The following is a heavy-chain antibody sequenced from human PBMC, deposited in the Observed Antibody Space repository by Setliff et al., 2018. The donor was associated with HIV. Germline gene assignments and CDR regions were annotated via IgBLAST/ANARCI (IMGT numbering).Heavy chain of an antibody. CDR1: GFSFSSYE. D-gene: IGHD3-22*01. CDR3: ARSVPDSAYRPTDY. Sequence: GGSLRLSCAASGFSFSSYEMNWVRQAPGKGLEWVSYISSSGSPIYYADSVKGRFTISRDNANKSLYLQMNSLRVEDTAVYYCARSVPDSAYRPTDYWGQGTQVTVSS. J-gene: IGHJ4*02. V-gene: IGHV3-48*03. CDR2: ISSSGSPI.